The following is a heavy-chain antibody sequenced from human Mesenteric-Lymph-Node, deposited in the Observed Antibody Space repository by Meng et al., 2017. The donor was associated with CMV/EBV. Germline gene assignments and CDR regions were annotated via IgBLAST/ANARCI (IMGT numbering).Heavy chain of an antibody. CDR2: ISSSGRTI. V-gene: IGHV3-48*03. J-gene: IGHJ6*02. D-gene: IGHD3-10*01. Sequence: GGSLRLSCAASGFTFRNYEMNWVRQAPGKGLEWISYISSSGRTIYYADSVKGRFTISRDNAENSLYLQTNSLRAEDTAVYYCARDITMVRGIMKSYYGLDVWGQGTTVTVSS. CDR1: GFTFRNYE. CDR3: ARDITMVRGIMKSYYGLDV.